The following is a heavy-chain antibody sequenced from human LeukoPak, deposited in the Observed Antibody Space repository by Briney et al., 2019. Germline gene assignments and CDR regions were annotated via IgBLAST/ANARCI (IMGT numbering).Heavy chain of an antibody. D-gene: IGHD1-26*01. CDR3: AKSGGYGLIDY. CDR2: IYYSGST. CDR1: GGSISSYY. V-gene: IGHV4-59*08. Sequence: SETLSLTCTVSGGSISSYYWSWIRQPPGKGLEWIGYIYYSGSTNYNPSLKSRVTISVDTSKNQFSLKLSSVTAADTAIYYCAKSGGYGLIDYWGQGTLVTVS. J-gene: IGHJ4*02.